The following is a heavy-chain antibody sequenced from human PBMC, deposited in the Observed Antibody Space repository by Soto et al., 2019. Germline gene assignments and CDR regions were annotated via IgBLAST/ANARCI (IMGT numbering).Heavy chain of an antibody. Sequence: SETLSLTCTVSGGSISSSSYYWGWIRQPPGKGLEWIGSIYYSGSTYYNPSLKSRVTISVETSKNQFSLKLSSVTAADTAVYYCARLHSSGWDIDYWGQGTLVTASS. CDR3: ARLHSSGWDIDY. J-gene: IGHJ4*02. D-gene: IGHD6-19*01. CDR1: GGSISSSSYY. V-gene: IGHV4-39*01. CDR2: IYYSGST.